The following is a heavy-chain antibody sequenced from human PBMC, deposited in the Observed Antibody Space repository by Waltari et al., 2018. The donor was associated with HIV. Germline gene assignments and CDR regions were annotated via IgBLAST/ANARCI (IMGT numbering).Heavy chain of an antibody. CDR1: GFSVSGSC. CDR2: LNSDATSA. Sequence: DVQLVQFGGRLVEPGGFMRLSCGASGFSVSGSCMHLVRQPPGKGLSWLSCLNSDATSATYADSVKGRFIISRDNADNTLYLQMNNLRAEDTAIYYCTRDTDNWSGLGGFDPWGQGTLVIVSS. CDR3: TRDTDNWSGLGGFDP. V-gene: IGHV3-74*01. D-gene: IGHD3-3*01. J-gene: IGHJ5*02.